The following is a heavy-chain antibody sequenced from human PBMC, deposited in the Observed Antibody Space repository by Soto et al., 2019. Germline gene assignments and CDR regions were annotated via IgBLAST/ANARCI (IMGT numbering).Heavy chain of an antibody. Sequence: EVQLVESGGGLVKPGGSLRLSCAASGFTFSSYNMNWVRQAPGKGLEWVSFISSDSNYIYYAASVKGRFTTSRDDAENSLYLQVNSLRAEDTAVYYCARDVLGSTMEIFDYWGQGTLVTVSS. CDR1: GFTFSSYN. V-gene: IGHV3-21*01. CDR2: ISSDSNYI. J-gene: IGHJ4*02. CDR3: ARDVLGSTMEIFDY. D-gene: IGHD3-10*01.